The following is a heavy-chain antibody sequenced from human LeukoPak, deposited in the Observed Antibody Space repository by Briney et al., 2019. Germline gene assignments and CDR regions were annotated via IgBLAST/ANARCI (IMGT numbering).Heavy chain of an antibody. D-gene: IGHD3-10*01. CDR2: INPSGGST. Sequence: ASVTVSCKASGYTFTSYYIHWVRQAPGQGLEGMGLINPSGGSTNYAQKFQGRVTMTRDTSTSTVYMELSSLRSENTAVYYCARGPSITMVRGGQWYYYMDVWGKGTTVTISS. J-gene: IGHJ6*03. CDR1: GYTFTSYY. CDR3: ARGPSITMVRGGQWYYYMDV. V-gene: IGHV1-46*01.